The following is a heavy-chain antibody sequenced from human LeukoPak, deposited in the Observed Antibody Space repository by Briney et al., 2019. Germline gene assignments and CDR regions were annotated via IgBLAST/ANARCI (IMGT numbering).Heavy chain of an antibody. V-gene: IGHV3-30-3*01. J-gene: IGHJ4*02. Sequence: GGSLRLSCVASGFSFSSYVMNWVRQAPGKGLEWVAATSSDGNIKYYADSVKGRFTISRDNSKNTLYLQMNSLRGEDTGVYYCARDPVPATARHFDYWGQGTLVTVSS. CDR3: ARDPVPATARHFDY. CDR1: GFSFSSYV. CDR2: TSSDGNIK. D-gene: IGHD1-1*01.